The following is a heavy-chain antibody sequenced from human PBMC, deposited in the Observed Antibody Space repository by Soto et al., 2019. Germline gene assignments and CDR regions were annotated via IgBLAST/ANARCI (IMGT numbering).Heavy chain of an antibody. V-gene: IGHV3-48*02. J-gene: IGHJ4*02. CDR3: ASISGSPYDFDY. CDR2: ISSSSSTI. D-gene: IGHD1-26*01. CDR1: GFTFSTYS. Sequence: PGGSLRLSCAASGFTFSTYSMNWVRQSPGKGLEWVSYISSSSSTIYYADSVKGRFTISRDNAKSSLYLHMNSLRDEDTAVYYCASISGSPYDFDYWGQGTLVTVSS.